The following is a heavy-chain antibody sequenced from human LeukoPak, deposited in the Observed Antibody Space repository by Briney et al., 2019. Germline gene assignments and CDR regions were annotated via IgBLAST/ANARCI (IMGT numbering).Heavy chain of an antibody. J-gene: IGHJ4*02. CDR3: ARGTLADY. V-gene: IGHV4-34*01. Sequence: PSETLSLTCAVYGGSFSGYYWSWIRHPPGKGLEWIGEINHSGSTNYNPSLKSRVTISVDTSKNQFSLKLSSVTAADTAVYYCARGTLADYWGQGTLVTVSS. CDR2: INHSGST. CDR1: GGSFSGYY.